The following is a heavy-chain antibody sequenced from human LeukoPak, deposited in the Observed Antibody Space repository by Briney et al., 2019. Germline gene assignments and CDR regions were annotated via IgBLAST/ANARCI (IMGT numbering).Heavy chain of an antibody. CDR2: IYYTGST. CDR1: GDSISRDY. J-gene: IGHJ5*01. D-gene: IGHD6-6*01. Sequence: SETLSLTCAVSGDSISRDYWSWIRQAPGKELEWIGHIYYTGSTNYNPSLKSRVAIPVDTPNNQFSLKVDSVPAADTAVYYCARLASPSTMAARGRSWFESWGQGTLVTVSS. V-gene: IGHV4-59*01. CDR3: ARLASPSTMAARGRSWFES.